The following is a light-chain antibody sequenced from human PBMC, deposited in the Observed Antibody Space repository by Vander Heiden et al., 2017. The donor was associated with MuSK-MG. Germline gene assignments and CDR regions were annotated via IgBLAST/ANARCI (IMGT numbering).Light chain of an antibody. CDR2: QDS. V-gene: IGLV3-1*01. J-gene: IGLJ2*01. CDR3: QEWDSSTVV. Sequence: YEMTQPPSVSVSPGQTASITCSGDKLGDKYACWYQQKPGQSPVLVSYQDSKRPSGIPERFSSSNSGTTATLTISGTQAMEEAYYYCQEWDSSTVVFGGGTKLTVL. CDR1: KLGDKY.